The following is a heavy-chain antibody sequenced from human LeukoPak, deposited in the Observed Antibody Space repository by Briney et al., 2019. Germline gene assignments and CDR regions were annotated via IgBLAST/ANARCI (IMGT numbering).Heavy chain of an antibody. Sequence: SETLSLTCAVYGGSFSDYYWSWIRQPPGKGLEWIGEINHSGSTNYNPSLKSRVTISVDTSKNQFSLKLSSVTAADTAVYYCARGRGVTIFGAVIKYGMDVWGQGTTVTVSS. V-gene: IGHV4-34*01. CDR1: GGSFSDYY. J-gene: IGHJ6*02. CDR3: ARGRGVTIFGAVIKYGMDV. D-gene: IGHD3-3*01. CDR2: INHSGST.